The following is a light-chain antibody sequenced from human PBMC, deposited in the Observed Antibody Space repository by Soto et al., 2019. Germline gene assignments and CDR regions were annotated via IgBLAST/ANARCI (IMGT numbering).Light chain of an antibody. Sequence: QSLLTQAPSVSAAPGQKFTISCSGSSSNIGGNSVSWYQQLPGTAPKLLIYDDNKRPSGIPDRFSGSKYGTSATLGITGFQTGDEADYYCGSWDSSLSAYVFGTGTKVTVL. J-gene: IGLJ1*01. CDR3: GSWDSSLSAYV. CDR1: SSNIGGNS. CDR2: DDN. V-gene: IGLV1-51*01.